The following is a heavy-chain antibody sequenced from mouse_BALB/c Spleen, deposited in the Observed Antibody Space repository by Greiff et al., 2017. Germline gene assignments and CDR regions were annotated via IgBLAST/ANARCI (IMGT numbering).Heavy chain of an antibody. V-gene: IGHV3-2*02. CDR3: AREGIYYGNFWYFDV. CDR1: GYSITSDYA. D-gene: IGHD2-1*01. CDR2: ISYSGST. Sequence: EVKLQESGPGLVKPSQSLSLTCTVTGYSITSDYAWNWIRQFPGNKLEWMGYISYSGSTSYNPSLKSRISITRDTSKHQFFLQLNSVTTEDTATYYCAREGIYYGNFWYFDVWGAGTTVTVSS. J-gene: IGHJ1*01.